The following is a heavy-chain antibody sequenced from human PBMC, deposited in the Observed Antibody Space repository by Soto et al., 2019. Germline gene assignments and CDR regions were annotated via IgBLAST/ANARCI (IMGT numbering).Heavy chain of an antibody. Sequence: GLSCAASGFTFSSYSMNWVRQAPGKGLEWVSSISSSSSYIYYADSVKGRFTISRDNAKNSLYLQMNSLRAEDTAVYYCAREGYSYGTGYYYGMDVWGQGTTVTVSS. CDR1: GFTFSSYS. J-gene: IGHJ6*02. CDR2: ISSSSSYI. CDR3: AREGYSYGTGYYYGMDV. D-gene: IGHD5-18*01. V-gene: IGHV3-21*01.